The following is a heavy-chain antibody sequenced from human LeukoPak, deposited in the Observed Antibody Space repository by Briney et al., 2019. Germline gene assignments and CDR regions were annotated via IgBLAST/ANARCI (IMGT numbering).Heavy chain of an antibody. D-gene: IGHD1-26*01. CDR3: ARIVGAEVDY. CDR1: GGSISSYY. Sequence: PSETLSLTCTVSGGSISSYYWSWIRQPPGKGLEWIGYIYYSGSTNHNPSLKSRVTISVDTSKNQFSLKLSSVTAADTAVYYCARIVGAEVDYWGQGTLVTVSS. CDR2: IYYSGST. J-gene: IGHJ4*02. V-gene: IGHV4-59*08.